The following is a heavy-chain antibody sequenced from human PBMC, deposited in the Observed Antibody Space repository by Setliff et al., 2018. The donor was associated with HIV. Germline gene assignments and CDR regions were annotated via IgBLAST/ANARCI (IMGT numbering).Heavy chain of an antibody. V-gene: IGHV3-48*01. J-gene: IGHJ4*02. CDR3: ATVWTAGSLFY. Sequence: GGSLRLSCAASGFTFSSYSMNWVRQAPGKGLEWVSYINSGSSTIYYADSVKGRFTISRDNAKNSLYLQMNSLRAEDTAVYYCATVWTAGSLFYWGQGTLVTVSS. CDR2: INSGSSTI. D-gene: IGHD6-13*01. CDR1: GFTFSSYS.